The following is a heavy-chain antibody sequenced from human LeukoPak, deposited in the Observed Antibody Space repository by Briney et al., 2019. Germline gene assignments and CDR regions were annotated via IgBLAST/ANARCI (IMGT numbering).Heavy chain of an antibody. D-gene: IGHD3-16*01. CDR1: GYTFTSYW. V-gene: IGHV5-51*01. CDR3: ARQAGDYDHEGDYFDY. J-gene: IGHJ4*02. Sequence: GESLKISCKGSGYTFTSYWIGWVRQVPGKGLEWMGIIYPGDSDTRYSPSVQGQVTISADKSMNTAYLQWTSLKASDTAMHYCARQAGDYDHEGDYFDYWGQGPLVPASS. CDR2: IYPGDSDT.